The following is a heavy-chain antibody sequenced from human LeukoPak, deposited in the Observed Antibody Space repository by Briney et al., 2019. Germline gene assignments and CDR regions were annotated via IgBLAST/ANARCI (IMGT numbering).Heavy chain of an antibody. Sequence: PSETLSLTCTVSGVSISSYYWSWIRQPPGKGLEWIGYILYSGNTIYNPSLRSRVTISADTSKNHFSLRLRSVTAADTAVYYCARLAAISGSDYPDDWGQGTLVTVSS. D-gene: IGHD1-26*01. CDR2: ILYSGNT. CDR3: ARLAAISGSDYPDD. CDR1: GVSISSYY. V-gene: IGHV4-59*08. J-gene: IGHJ4*02.